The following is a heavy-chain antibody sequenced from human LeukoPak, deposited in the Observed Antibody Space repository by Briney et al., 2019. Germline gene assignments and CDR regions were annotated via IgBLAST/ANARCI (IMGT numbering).Heavy chain of an antibody. Sequence: GGSLRLSCAASGFTFSSYWMNWARQAPGKGLEWVTSINHNGNVNYYVDSVKGRFTISRDNAKNSLYLQMNSLRAEDTALYYCAKGTSWELQHWYFDLWGRGTLVTVSS. CDR3: AKGTSWELQHWYFDL. CDR1: GFTFSSYW. CDR2: INHNGNVN. D-gene: IGHD1-26*01. J-gene: IGHJ2*01. V-gene: IGHV3-7*03.